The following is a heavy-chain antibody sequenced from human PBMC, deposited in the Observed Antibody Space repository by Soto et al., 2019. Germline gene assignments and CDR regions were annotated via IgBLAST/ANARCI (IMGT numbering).Heavy chain of an antibody. CDR1: GGTFSTHS. Sequence: QVQLVQSGAEVKKPGSSVKVSCKTSGGTFSTHSISWVRQAPGQGLEWLGRIIPVLGIANYAQKLQGRVTITADKPTNISYMEMRSLRSEDTAVYYCVIDAISVTPETPTLDYWGQGTPVTVSS. D-gene: IGHD4-17*01. CDR2: IIPVLGIA. J-gene: IGHJ4*02. V-gene: IGHV1-69*08. CDR3: VIDAISVTPETPTLDY.